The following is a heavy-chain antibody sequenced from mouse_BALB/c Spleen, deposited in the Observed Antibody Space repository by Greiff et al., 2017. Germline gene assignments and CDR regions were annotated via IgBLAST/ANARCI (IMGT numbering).Heavy chain of an antibody. V-gene: IGHV2-2*02. CDR2: IWSGGST. D-gene: IGHD1-1*01. CDR3: ASLRENAMDY. J-gene: IGHJ4*01. Sequence: VKLVESGPGLVQPSQSLSITCTVSGFSLTSYGVHWVRQSPGKGLEWLGVIWSGGSTDYNAAFISRLSISKDNSKSQVFFKMNSLQANDTAIYYCASLRENAMDYWGQGTSVTVSS. CDR1: GFSLTSYG.